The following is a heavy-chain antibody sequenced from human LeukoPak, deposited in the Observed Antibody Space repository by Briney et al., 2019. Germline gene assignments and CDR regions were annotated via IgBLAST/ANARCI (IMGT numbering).Heavy chain of an antibody. Sequence: GGSLRLSCAASGFTFSDYSMSWIRQAPGKGLEWVSYIRSSGNTIYYADSVKGRFTISRDNAKNSLYLQMNSLRAEDTAVYYCARDGAAAGNYWGQGTLVTVSS. CDR1: GFTFSDYS. CDR2: IRSSGNTI. CDR3: ARDGAAAGNY. D-gene: IGHD6-13*01. V-gene: IGHV3-11*04. J-gene: IGHJ4*02.